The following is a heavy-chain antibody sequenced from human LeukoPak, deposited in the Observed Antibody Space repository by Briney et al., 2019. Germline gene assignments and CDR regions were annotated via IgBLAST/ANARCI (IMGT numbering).Heavy chain of an antibody. V-gene: IGHV4-30-4*08. CDR2: IYYSGST. CDR1: GGSISSGDYY. D-gene: IGHD2-15*01. Sequence: SQTLSLTCTVSGGSISSGDYYWSWIRQPPGKGLEYIGYIYYSGSTYYNPSLKSRITLSSDTSKNQFSLKLSSVTPADTAVYYCARDRRDQSGWYYIPGGSWGQGTLVTVSS. CDR3: ARDRRDQSGWYYIPGGS. J-gene: IGHJ5*02.